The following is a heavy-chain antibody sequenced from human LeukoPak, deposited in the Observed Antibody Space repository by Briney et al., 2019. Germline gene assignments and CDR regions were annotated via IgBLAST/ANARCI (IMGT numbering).Heavy chain of an antibody. CDR1: GGSISSGDYY. J-gene: IGHJ6*02. Sequence: SQTLSLTCTVSGGSISSGDYYWSWIRQPPGKGLEWIGYIYYSGSTYYNPSLKSRVTISVDTSKNQFSLKLSSVTAADTAVYHCARATVAAAGPSHYYYYYGMDVWGQGNTGTVSS. V-gene: IGHV4-30-4*01. CDR3: ARATVAAAGPSHYYYYYGMDV. CDR2: IYYSGST. D-gene: IGHD6-13*01.